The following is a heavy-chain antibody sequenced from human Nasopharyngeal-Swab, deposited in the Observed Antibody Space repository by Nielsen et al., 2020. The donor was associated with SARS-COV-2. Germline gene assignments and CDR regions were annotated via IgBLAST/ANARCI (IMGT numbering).Heavy chain of an antibody. CDR2: ITWNSGNI. J-gene: IGHJ4*02. V-gene: IGHV3-9*01. D-gene: IGHD6-13*01. CDR1: GFTFDDYA. CDR3: AKSLYTSTWSYYFDI. Sequence: SLKISCAASGFTFDDYAMHWVRLLPGRGLQWVAGITWNSGNIGYADSVKGRFTVSRDNADNTLFLQMDSLRPEDTAFYYCAKSLYTSTWSYYFDIWGQGSMVTVSS.